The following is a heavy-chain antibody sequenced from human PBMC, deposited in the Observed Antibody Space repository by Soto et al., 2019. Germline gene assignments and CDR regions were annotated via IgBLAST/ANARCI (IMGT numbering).Heavy chain of an antibody. J-gene: IGHJ3*02. CDR2: ISYDGSNK. CDR3: AKASYYDSSSYYSLDAFDI. D-gene: IGHD3-22*01. Sequence: GGSLRLSCAASGFTFSSYGMHWVRQAPGKGLEWVAVISYDGSNKYYADSVKGRFTISRDNSKNTLYLQMNSLRAEDTAVYYCAKASYYDSSSYYSLDAFDIWGQGTMVTVS. CDR1: GFTFSSYG. V-gene: IGHV3-30*18.